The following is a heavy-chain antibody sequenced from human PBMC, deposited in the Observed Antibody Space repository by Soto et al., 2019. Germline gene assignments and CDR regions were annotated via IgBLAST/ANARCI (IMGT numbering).Heavy chain of an antibody. CDR1: GFTFSSYA. D-gene: IGHD3-3*01. CDR3: AKDRPYYDFWSGYYTPDFDY. V-gene: IGHV3-23*01. Sequence: GGSLRLSCAASGFTFSSYAMSWVRQAPGKGLEWVSAISGSGGSTYYADSVKGRFTISRDNSKNTLYLQMNSLRAEDTAVYYCAKDRPYYDFWSGYYTPDFDYWGQGTLVTVSS. CDR2: ISGSGGST. J-gene: IGHJ4*02.